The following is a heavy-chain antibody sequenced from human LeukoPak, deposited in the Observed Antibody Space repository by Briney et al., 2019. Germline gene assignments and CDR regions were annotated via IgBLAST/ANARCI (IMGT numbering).Heavy chain of an antibody. D-gene: IGHD6-6*01. Sequence: SVKVSCKASGGTFSSYAISWVRQAPGQGLEWMGGIIPIFGTANYAQKFQGRVTITADESTCTAYMELSSLRSEDTAVYYCARDLGSSSAADYFDYWGQGTLVTVSS. CDR2: IIPIFGTA. J-gene: IGHJ4*02. CDR1: GGTFSSYA. V-gene: IGHV1-69*13. CDR3: ARDLGSSSAADYFDY.